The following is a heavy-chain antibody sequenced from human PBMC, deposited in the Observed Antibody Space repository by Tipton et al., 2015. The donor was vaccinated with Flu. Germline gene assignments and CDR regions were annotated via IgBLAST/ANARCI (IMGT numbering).Heavy chain of an antibody. CDR3: ARARAPYYYYAMDV. CDR1: GDSIGSRYF. D-gene: IGHD3-10*01. J-gene: IGHJ6*02. Sequence: LRLSCSVSGDSIGSRYFWGWIRQPPGKGLEWIGNVHQTGSTIYNPSLKSRVTISIDTSKNQFSLRLTSVTAADTAVYYCARARAPYYYYAMDVWGQGTTVTVS. CDR2: VHQTGST. V-gene: IGHV4-38-2*02.